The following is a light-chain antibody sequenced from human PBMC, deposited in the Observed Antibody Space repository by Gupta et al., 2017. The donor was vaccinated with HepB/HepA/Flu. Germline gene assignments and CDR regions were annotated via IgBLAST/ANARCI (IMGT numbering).Light chain of an antibody. CDR3: QQYYSAPLT. J-gene: IGKJ4*01. CDR2: WAS. CDR1: QSVLYSSNNKNY. Sequence: DIVMTQSPDSLAVSLGERATFNCKSGQSVLYSSNNKNYLAWYQQKPGQPPKLLIYWASTRESGVPDRFSGSGSGTDFTLTISSLQAEDVAVYYCQQYYSAPLTFGGGTEVEIK. V-gene: IGKV4-1*01.